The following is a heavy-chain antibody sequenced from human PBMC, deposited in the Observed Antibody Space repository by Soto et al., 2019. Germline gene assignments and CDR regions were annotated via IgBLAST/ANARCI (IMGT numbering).Heavy chain of an antibody. V-gene: IGHV1-69*01. J-gene: IGHJ2*01. CDR1: GDIFSSYP. Sequence: QVQLVQSGAEVKKPGSSVKVSCKASGDIFSSYPFSWVRQAPGQGLEWMGGIVPLLGTADYAQKFQDRVTITADDSTSTVYMELSSLRSDDTAVYYCARDRGSQNWYFGVWGSGTLVSVSS. CDR3: ARDRGSQNWYFGV. CDR2: IVPLLGTA. D-gene: IGHD3-10*01.